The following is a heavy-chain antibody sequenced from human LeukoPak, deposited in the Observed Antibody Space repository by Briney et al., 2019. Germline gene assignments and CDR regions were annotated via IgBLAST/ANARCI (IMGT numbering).Heavy chain of an antibody. CDR1: GGSISSSYSY. D-gene: IGHD5-12*01. V-gene: IGHV4-39*07. J-gene: IGHJ5*02. Sequence: PSETLSLTCTVSGGSISSSYSYWGWIRQPPGKGLEWIGNIYYSGSTYYNPSLKSRVTISVDTSKNQFSLKLSSVTAADTAVYYCARRGHSGYDLTPQYNWFDPWGQGTLVTVSS. CDR2: IYYSGST. CDR3: ARRGHSGYDLTPQYNWFDP.